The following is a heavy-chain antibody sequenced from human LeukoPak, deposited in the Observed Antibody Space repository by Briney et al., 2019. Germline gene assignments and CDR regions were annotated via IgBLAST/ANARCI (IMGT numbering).Heavy chain of an antibody. J-gene: IGHJ1*01. V-gene: IGHV1-2*02. D-gene: IGHD3-9*01. CDR1: GYTFTGYY. CDR3: ASGRFLTYYDILTGYSPPDEYFRH. Sequence: ASVKVSCKASGYTFTGYYMHWVRQAPGQGLEWMGWINPNSGGTNYAQKFQGRVTMTRDTSISTAYMELSRLRSDDTAVYYCASGRFLTYYDILTGYSPPDEYFRHWGQGTLVTVSS. CDR2: INPNSGGT.